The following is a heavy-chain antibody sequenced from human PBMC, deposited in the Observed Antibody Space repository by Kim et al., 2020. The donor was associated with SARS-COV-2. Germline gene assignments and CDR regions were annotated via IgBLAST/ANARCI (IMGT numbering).Heavy chain of an antibody. V-gene: IGHV4-59*09. CDR2: ST. Sequence: STNYNPSLKSRVTISVDTSKNQFSLKLSSVTAADTAVYYCARGDDYGDYWGQGTLVTVSS. J-gene: IGHJ4*02. CDR3: ARGDDYGDY.